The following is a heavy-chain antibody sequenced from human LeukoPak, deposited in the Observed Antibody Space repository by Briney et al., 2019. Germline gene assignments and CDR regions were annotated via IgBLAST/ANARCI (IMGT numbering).Heavy chain of an antibody. D-gene: IGHD6-19*01. Sequence: ASVKVSCKASGYRFTDYYMHWVRQAPGQGLEWMGSINPDNGVTNIAQKFQARVTMTRDTSIRTVYMDLSRLRSDDTAVYYCARDYPFSGYIDYWGQGTLVTVSS. CDR1: GYRFTDYY. CDR3: ARDYPFSGYIDY. J-gene: IGHJ4*02. CDR2: INPDNGVT. V-gene: IGHV1-2*02.